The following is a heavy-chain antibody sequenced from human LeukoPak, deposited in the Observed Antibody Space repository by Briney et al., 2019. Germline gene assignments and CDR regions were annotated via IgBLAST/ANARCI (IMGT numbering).Heavy chain of an antibody. Sequence: GRSLRLSCATSGFTFWKYGMHWVRQAPGKGLEWVAIAWNDGRTTHHADSVKGRFSISRDNSKNTLYLQMNSLRAEDTAVYYCATDGSERDIDNWGRGTLDTVSA. CDR2: AWNDGRTT. CDR1: GFTFWKYG. D-gene: IGHD1-26*01. V-gene: IGHV3-33*01. CDR3: ATDGSERDIDN. J-gene: IGHJ4*02.